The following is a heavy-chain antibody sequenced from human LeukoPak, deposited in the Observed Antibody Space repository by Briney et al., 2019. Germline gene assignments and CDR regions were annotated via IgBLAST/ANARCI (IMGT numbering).Heavy chain of an antibody. V-gene: IGHV3-7*01. CDR2: IKQDGSEK. Sequence: SGGSLRLSCLASGFTFSSYWRSWFRQAPGKGREGVANIKQDGSEKYYVDSVKGRFTISRDNAKNSLYLQMNSLRAEDTAVYYCARADDFTDAFDIWGQGTMVTVSS. J-gene: IGHJ3*02. CDR3: ARADDFTDAFDI. D-gene: IGHD3-3*01. CDR1: GFTFSSYW.